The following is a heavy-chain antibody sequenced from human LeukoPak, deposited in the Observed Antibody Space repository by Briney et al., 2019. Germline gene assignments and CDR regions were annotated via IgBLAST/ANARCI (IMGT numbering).Heavy chain of an antibody. CDR3: ARWGYTNGWYYFEN. V-gene: IGHV3-7*01. Sequence: GGSLRLSCAASGFTFINYWMGWVRQAPGKGLEWVANIKQDGSETYYVDSVKGRFTSSRDNAKSSLFLHMNSLRAEDTAVYYCARWGYTNGWYYFENWGQGTLVTVSS. CDR1: GFTFINYW. CDR2: IKQDGSET. J-gene: IGHJ4*02. D-gene: IGHD6-19*01.